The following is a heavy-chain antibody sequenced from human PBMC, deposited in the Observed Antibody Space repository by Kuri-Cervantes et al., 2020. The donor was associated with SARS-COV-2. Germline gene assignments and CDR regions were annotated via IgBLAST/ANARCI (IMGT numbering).Heavy chain of an antibody. Sequence: GGSLRLSCAASGXXXSSYAXXWVRXVPGKGLEWVSAISGXGGSXYFAXSVKGRFTISRDNSRTTLFLQMNSLRAEETAVYYCARDLDGYDYARSGYYFGRAPXXXWHFDLWGRGTLVTVSS. CDR1: GXXXSSYA. CDR2: ISGXGGSX. CDR3: ARDLDGYDYARSGYYFGRAPXXXWHFDL. J-gene: IGHJ2*01. D-gene: IGHD3-22*01. V-gene: IGHV3-23*01.